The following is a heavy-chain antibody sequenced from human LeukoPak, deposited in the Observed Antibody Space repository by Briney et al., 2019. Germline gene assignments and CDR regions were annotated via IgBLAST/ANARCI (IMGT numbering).Heavy chain of an antibody. Sequence: PGGSLRLSCAASGFTFSNYWMHWVRQAPGKGGVWVSHISSDGRSTTYADSVKGRFTISRDNAKKTLYLQMNSLRAEDTAVYYCATTKYSSSLLAYWGQGTLVTVSS. D-gene: IGHD6-13*01. J-gene: IGHJ4*02. CDR3: ATTKYSSSLLAY. CDR1: GFTFSNYW. V-gene: IGHV3-74*01. CDR2: ISSDGRST.